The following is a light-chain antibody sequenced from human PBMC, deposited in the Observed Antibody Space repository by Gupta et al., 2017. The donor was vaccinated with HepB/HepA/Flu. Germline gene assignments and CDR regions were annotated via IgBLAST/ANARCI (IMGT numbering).Light chain of an antibody. CDR1: SSNVGRDN. J-gene: IGLJ1*01. CDR2: NDY. CDR3: AAGDDSRSGYV. V-gene: IGLV1-47*02. Sequence: QSVLTQPPSASGTPGPRVTIPCSGTSSNVGRDNVYWYQQLPGTAPKLLIYNDYRRPSGVPERFSGSKSGTSASLAISGLRAEDEADYYCAAGDDSRSGYVFGTGTWVTVL.